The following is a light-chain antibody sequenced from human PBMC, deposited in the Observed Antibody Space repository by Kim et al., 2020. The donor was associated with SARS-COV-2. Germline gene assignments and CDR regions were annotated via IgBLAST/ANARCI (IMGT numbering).Light chain of an antibody. J-gene: IGLJ3*02. CDR2: GVS. Sequence: QSVTISCTGPSSDVCGYNDVYGYQQHPGKAPKLLIYGVSKRPSGVPDRFSGSRSGNTASLTVSGLQAEDEAAYYCSSYEDTNNYRVFGGGTELTVL. V-gene: IGLV2-8*01. CDR3: SSYEDTNNYRV. CDR1: SSDVCGYND.